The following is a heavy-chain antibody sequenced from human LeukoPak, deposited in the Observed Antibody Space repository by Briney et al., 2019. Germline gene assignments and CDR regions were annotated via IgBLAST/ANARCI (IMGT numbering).Heavy chain of an antibody. J-gene: IGHJ4*02. Sequence: SVKLSCKACGGTFSSYAISWVRRAPRHGLEWLGGIISIFGTANYAQKFQGRVTITTDESTSTAYMELSSLRTEDTVVYYCARATVYCGRDCYSDTIFDYWGQGTLVTVSS. D-gene: IGHD2-21*02. CDR2: IISIFGTA. CDR3: ARATVYCGRDCYSDTIFDY. V-gene: IGHV1-69*05. CDR1: GGTFSSYA.